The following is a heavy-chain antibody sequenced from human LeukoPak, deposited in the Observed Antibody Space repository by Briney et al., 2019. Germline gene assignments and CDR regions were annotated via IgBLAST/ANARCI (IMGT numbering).Heavy chain of an antibody. D-gene: IGHD3-3*01. CDR1: GFTFSSYW. Sequence: GGSLRLSCAASGFTFSSYWIHWVRQAPGKGLVWVSRINTDGSSASYADSVKGRFTISRDNAKNTLSLQMNSLRAEDTAVYYCAREEYDDLGYWGQGTLVTVSS. CDR2: INTDGSSA. CDR3: AREEYDDLGY. V-gene: IGHV3-74*01. J-gene: IGHJ4*02.